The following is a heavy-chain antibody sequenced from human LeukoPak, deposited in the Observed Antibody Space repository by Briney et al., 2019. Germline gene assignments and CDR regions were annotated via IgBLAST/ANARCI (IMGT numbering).Heavy chain of an antibody. CDR1: GLTFSSYG. J-gene: IGHJ4*02. V-gene: IGHV3-30*18. CDR3: AKVYVDSSSWYYFDY. Sequence: GRSLRLSCAASGLTFSSYGMHWVRQAPGKGLEWVAVISYDGSKEYYADSVKGRFTISRDNSEDTLYLQMNSLRAEDTAVYYCAKVYVDSSSWYYFDYWGQGTLVTVSS. CDR2: ISYDGSKE. D-gene: IGHD6-13*01.